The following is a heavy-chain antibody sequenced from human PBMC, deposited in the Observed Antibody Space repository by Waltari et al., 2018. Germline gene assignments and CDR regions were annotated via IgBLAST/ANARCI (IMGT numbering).Heavy chain of an antibody. Sequence: EVQLVESGGGLVKPGGSLRLSCSASGFSFSSYSMNWVRQAPGKGLEWVSSISSSSSYIYYADSVKGRFTISRDNAKNSLYLQMNSLRAEDTAVYYCARDLGNSPYWGQGTLVTVSS. CDR2: ISSSSSYI. D-gene: IGHD3-16*01. V-gene: IGHV3-21*01. CDR3: ARDLGNSPY. J-gene: IGHJ4*02. CDR1: GFSFSSYS.